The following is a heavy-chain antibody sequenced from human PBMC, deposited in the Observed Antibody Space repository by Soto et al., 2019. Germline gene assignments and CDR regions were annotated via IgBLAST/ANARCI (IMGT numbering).Heavy chain of an antibody. D-gene: IGHD6-13*01. Sequence: VASVKVSCKASGYTFTSYYIHWVRQAPGQGLEWMGIINPSGGSTSYAQKFQGRVTMTRDTSTSTVYMELSSLRSEDTAVYYCARMMENSRWYSMNYYYYGMDVWGQGTTVTVSS. J-gene: IGHJ6*02. CDR1: GYTFTSYY. CDR3: ARMMENSRWYSMNYYYYGMDV. CDR2: INPSGGST. V-gene: IGHV1-46*01.